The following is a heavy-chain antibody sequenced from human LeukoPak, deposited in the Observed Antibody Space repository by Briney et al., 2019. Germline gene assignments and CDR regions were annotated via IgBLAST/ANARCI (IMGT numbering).Heavy chain of an antibody. Sequence: SETLSLTCTVSGGSISSYYWSWIRQPPGKGLEWIGYIYYSGSTNYNPSLKSRVTISVDTSKNQFSLKLSSVTAADTAVYYCARELGWQQLSPPGFDPWGQGTLITVSS. CDR3: ARELGWQQLSPPGFDP. J-gene: IGHJ5*02. V-gene: IGHV4-59*01. CDR1: GGSISSYY. D-gene: IGHD6-13*01. CDR2: IYYSGST.